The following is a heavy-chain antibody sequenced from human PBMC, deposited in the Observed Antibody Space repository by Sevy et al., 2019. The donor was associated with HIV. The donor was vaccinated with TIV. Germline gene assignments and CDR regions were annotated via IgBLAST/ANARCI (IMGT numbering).Heavy chain of an antibody. V-gene: IGHV1-69*13. D-gene: IGHD3-9*01. CDR3: ARESRGSYDILTGTNRFDY. J-gene: IGHJ4*02. CDR1: GGTFSSYA. CDR2: IIPIFGTA. Sequence: ASVKVSCKASGGTFSSYAISWVRQAPGQGLEWMGGIIPIFGTANYAQKFQGRVTITADESTSTAYMELSSLRSEDTAVYYCARESRGSYDILTGTNRFDYWGQGTLVTVSS.